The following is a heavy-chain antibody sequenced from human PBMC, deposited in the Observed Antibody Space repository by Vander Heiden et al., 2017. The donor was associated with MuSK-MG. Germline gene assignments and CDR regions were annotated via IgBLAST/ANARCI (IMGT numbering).Heavy chain of an antibody. J-gene: IGHJ4*02. CDR1: GFSLSTSGMC. CDR3: APTPGVEVGEFDY. Sequence: QVTLRESGPALVKPTQTLTLTCTFSGFSLSTSGMCVSWIRQPPGKALEWLALIDWDDDKYYSTALKTRLTISKDTSKNQVVLTMTKMETVDTATYYFAPTPGVEVGEFDYWGQGTMVTVYS. CDR2: IDWDDDK. V-gene: IGHV2-70*01. D-gene: IGHD2-2*01.